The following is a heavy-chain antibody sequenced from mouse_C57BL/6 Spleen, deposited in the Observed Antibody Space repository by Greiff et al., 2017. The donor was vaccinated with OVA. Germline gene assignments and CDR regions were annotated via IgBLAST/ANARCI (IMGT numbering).Heavy chain of an antibody. CDR2: INPNNGGT. CDR3: ARYYYGSSHYYAMDY. V-gene: IGHV1-18*01. Sequence: SGPELVKPGASVKIPCKASGYTFTDYNMDWVKQSHGKSLEWIGDINPNNGGTIYNQKFKGKATLTVDKSSSTAYMELRSLTSEDTAVYYCARYYYGSSHYYAMDYWGQGTSVTVSS. J-gene: IGHJ4*01. CDR1: GYTFTDYN. D-gene: IGHD1-1*01.